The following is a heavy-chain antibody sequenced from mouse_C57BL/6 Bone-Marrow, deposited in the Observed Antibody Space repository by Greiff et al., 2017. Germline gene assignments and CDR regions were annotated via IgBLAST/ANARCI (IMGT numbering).Heavy chain of an antibody. V-gene: IGHV5-4*03. CDR3: ARKFYNSNAYFDD. D-gene: IGHD2-5*01. Sequence: EVKLMESGGGLVQPGRSLSLSCAVSGFTFSSYALSWVRQSPEKRLEWVATIRDGGSYAYYPDNVKGRLTITKDNAKNNLYLKMNNLKAEDTAMYYCARKFYNSNAYFDDWGQGTTLTVSS. CDR2: IRDGGSYA. J-gene: IGHJ2*01. CDR1: GFTFSSYA.